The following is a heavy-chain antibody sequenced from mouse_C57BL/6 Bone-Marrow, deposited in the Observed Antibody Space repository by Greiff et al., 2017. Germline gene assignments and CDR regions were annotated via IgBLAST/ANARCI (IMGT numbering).Heavy chain of an antibody. CDR1: GYSFTHFW. Sequence: QVQLQQPGAELVRPGTSVKLSCKASGYSFTHFWMNWVKQRPGQGLEWLAMIHPSDSETRLNQKFKDRAKLTVDKSSNTAYMQLASPTSEDSAVYYCARTLYSSGNYFDYWGQGTALTVSS. CDR2: IHPSDSET. CDR3: ARTLYSSGNYFDY. J-gene: IGHJ2*01. V-gene: IGHV1-74*01. D-gene: IGHD1-1*01.